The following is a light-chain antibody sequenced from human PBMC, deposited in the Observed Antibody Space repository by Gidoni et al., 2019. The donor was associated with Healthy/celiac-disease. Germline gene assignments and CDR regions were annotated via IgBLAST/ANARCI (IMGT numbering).Light chain of an antibody. CDR2: DAS. CDR3: QQRSNWPPGLLT. CDR1: QSVSSY. Sequence: EIVLTQSPATLSLSPGERATLSCRASQSVSSYLAWYKQKPGQAPRLLIYDASNRATGIPARFSGSGSGTDFTLTISSLEPEDFAVYYCQQRSNWPPGLLTFGGGTKVEIK. V-gene: IGKV3-11*01. J-gene: IGKJ4*01.